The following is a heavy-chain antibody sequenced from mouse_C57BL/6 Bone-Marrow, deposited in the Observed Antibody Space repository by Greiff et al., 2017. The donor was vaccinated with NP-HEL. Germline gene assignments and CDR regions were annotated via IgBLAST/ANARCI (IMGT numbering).Heavy chain of an antibody. CDR1: GFTFSSYG. Sequence: VQLKESGGDLVKPGGSLKLSCAASGFTFSSYGMSWVRQTPDKRLEWVATISRGGSYTYYPDRVKGRFTISRDNAKNTLYLQMSSLKSEDTAMYYCARQGYYYGSYYFDYWGQGTTLTVAS. CDR3: ARQGYYYGSYYFDY. J-gene: IGHJ2*01. V-gene: IGHV5-6*01. CDR2: ISRGGSYT. D-gene: IGHD1-1*01.